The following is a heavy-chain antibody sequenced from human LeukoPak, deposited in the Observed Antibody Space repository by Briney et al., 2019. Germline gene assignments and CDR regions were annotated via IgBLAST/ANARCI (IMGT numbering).Heavy chain of an antibody. CDR1: GFTFSSYG. V-gene: IGHV3-23*01. CDR2: ISGSGGST. J-gene: IGHJ3*02. CDR3: ARDHYYDSSGYIPAGDAFDI. D-gene: IGHD3-22*01. Sequence: GGTLRLSCAASGFTFSSYGMSWVRQAPGKGLEWVSAISGSGGSTYYADSVKGRFIISRDNAKNSLYLQMNSLRAEDTAVYYCARDHYYDSSGYIPAGDAFDIWGQGTMVTVSS.